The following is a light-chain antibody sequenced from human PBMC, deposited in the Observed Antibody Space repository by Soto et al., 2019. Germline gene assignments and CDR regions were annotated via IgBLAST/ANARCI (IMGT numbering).Light chain of an antibody. J-gene: IGKJ1*01. CDR2: AAS. CDR1: QSISSY. V-gene: IGKV1-39*01. Sequence: GDRVTITCRASQSISSYLNWYQQKPGKAPKLLIYAASSLQSGVPSRFSGSGSGTDFTLTISSLQPEDFATYYCRQSYSTPRTFGQGTKVEIK. CDR3: RQSYSTPRT.